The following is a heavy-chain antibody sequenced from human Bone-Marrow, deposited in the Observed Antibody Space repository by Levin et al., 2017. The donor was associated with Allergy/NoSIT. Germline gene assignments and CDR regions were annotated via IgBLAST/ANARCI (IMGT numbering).Heavy chain of an antibody. J-gene: IGHJ4*02. V-gene: IGHV4-39*01. CDR3: ARLESDFGDYVAVES. Sequence: SQTLSLPCTVSGASIRSSSYYWGWIRQPPGKGLEWIGSIFYSGSTYYNPSLKSRITISVDTSKNQFSLKLSSVTAADTAVFYCARLESDFGDYVAVESWGQGTLVTVSS. CDR1: GASIRSSSYY. D-gene: IGHD4-17*01. CDR2: IFYSGST.